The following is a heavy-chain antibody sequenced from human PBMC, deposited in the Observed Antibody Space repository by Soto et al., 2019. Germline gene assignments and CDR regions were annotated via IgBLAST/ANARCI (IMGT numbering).Heavy chain of an antibody. Sequence: ASVKVSCKASGGTFSIYSMHWVRQAPGQRLEWMGWINAGNGNTKYSQKFQGRVTITRDTSASTAYMELSSLRSEDTAVYYCARGRYSGSYYVYFQHWGQGTLVTVSS. CDR2: INAGNGNT. D-gene: IGHD1-26*01. J-gene: IGHJ1*01. CDR3: ARGRYSGSYYVYFQH. CDR1: GGTFSIYS. V-gene: IGHV1-3*01.